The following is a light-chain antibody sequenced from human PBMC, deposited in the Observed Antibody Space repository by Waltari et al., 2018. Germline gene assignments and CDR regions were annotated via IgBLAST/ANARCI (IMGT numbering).Light chain of an antibody. V-gene: IGLV2-14*03. J-gene: IGLJ3*02. CDR2: EAS. Sequence: QSALTQPASVSGSPGQSITIPCTGTSSDAGGYSFLSWYQQHPGKAPKLMIYEASKRPSGISNRFSGSKSGNTASLTISGLQTEDEADYFCSTYTTSSALLFGGGTRLTVL. CDR1: SSDAGGYSF. CDR3: STYTTSSALL.